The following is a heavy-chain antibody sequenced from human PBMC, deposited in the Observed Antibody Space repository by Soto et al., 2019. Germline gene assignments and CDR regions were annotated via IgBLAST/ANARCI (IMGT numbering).Heavy chain of an antibody. D-gene: IGHD1-1*01. CDR1: GGSISSYY. Sequence: SETLSLTCTVSGGSISSYYWSWIRQPPGKGLEWIGYIYYSGSTNYNPSLKSRVTISVDTSKNQFSLKLSSVTAADTAVYYSARPYGYSFDYWGQGTLVTVS. CDR3: ARPYGYSFDY. CDR2: IYYSGST. J-gene: IGHJ4*02. V-gene: IGHV4-59*08.